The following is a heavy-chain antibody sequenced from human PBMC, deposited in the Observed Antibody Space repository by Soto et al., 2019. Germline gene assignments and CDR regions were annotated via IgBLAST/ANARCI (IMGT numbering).Heavy chain of an antibody. J-gene: IGHJ6*02. CDR1: GFTFSNAW. CDR2: IKRKTDGGTT. V-gene: IGHV3-15*01. D-gene: IGHD3-22*01. CDR3: TTGIVVVITPGMDV. Sequence: GGSLRLSCAASGFTFSNAWMSWVRQAPGKGLEWVGRIKRKTDGGTTDYAAPVKGRFTISRDDSKNTLYLQMNSLKTEDTAVYYCTTGIVVVITPGMDVWGQGNTVTVS.